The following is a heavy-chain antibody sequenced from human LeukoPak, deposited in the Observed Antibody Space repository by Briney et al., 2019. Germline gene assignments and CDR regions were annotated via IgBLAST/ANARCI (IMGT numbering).Heavy chain of an antibody. J-gene: IGHJ6*02. CDR2: ISYDGSSK. CDR1: GFTFSSYG. CDR3: ARDQGVVVHGKYHYYGMDV. V-gene: IGHV3-30*03. Sequence: GGSLRLSCAASGFTFSSYGIHWVRQAPGKGLECVAAISYDGSSKYYADSVKGRFTMSRDNSKNTLYLQMNSLRAEDTAVHYCARDQGVVVHGKYHYYGMDVWGQGTTVTVSS. D-gene: IGHD3-22*01.